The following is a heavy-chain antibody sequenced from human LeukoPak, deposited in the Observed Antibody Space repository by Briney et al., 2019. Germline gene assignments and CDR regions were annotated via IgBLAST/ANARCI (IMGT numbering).Heavy chain of an antibody. Sequence: PSETLSLTCAVYGESFSGYYWSWIRQPPGKGLEWIGEINHSGSANYNPSLKSRVTILVDTSKNQFSLKLSSVTAADTAVYYCASRSSTLDYWGQGTLVTVSS. CDR1: GESFSGYY. CDR3: ASRSSTLDY. J-gene: IGHJ4*02. V-gene: IGHV4-34*01. D-gene: IGHD2-2*01. CDR2: INHSGSA.